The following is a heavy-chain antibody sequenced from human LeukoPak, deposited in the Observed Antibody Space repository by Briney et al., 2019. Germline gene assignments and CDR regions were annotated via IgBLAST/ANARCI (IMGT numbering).Heavy chain of an antibody. CDR3: AKDRSPYDFWSRDAFDI. CDR1: GCTFSSYA. J-gene: IGHJ3*02. D-gene: IGHD3-3*01. V-gene: IGHV3-23*01. Sequence: GGSLRLSCAASGCTFSSYAMSWVRQAPGKGLEWVSAISGSGGSTYYADSVKGRFTISRDNSKNTLYLQMNSLRAEDTAVYYCAKDRSPYDFWSRDAFDIWGQGTMVTVSS. CDR2: ISGSGGST.